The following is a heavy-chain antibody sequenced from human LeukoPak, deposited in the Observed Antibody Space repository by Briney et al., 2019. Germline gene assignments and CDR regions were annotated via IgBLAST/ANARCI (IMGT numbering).Heavy chain of an antibody. CDR3: ARSELLWFGGVNSGFDY. D-gene: IGHD3-10*01. V-gene: IGHV4-59*01. CDR2: VFYSGST. CDR1: DDSIKNYF. J-gene: IGHJ4*02. Sequence: SETLSLTCTVSDDSIKNYFWTWIRQSPGKGLEWIGYVFYSGSTSYNPSLRSRLTMSVDMSKSQFSLNLKSVTAADTAVYYCARSELLWFGGVNSGFDYWGQGTLVTVSS.